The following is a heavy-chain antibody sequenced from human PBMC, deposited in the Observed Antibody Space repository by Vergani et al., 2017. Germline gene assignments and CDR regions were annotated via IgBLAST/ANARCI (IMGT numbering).Heavy chain of an antibody. D-gene: IGHD3-10*01. CDR2: IWYDGSNK. Sequence: QVQLVESGGGVVQPGRSLRLSCAASGFTFSSYGMHWVRQAPGKGLEWVAVIWYDGSNKYYADSVKGRFTISKDNSKNTLYLQMNSLRAEDTAVYYCANSMVRGGVLFVGGYYFDYWGQGTLVTVSS. V-gene: IGHV3-33*06. CDR3: ANSMVRGGVLFVGGYYFDY. CDR1: GFTFSSYG. J-gene: IGHJ4*02.